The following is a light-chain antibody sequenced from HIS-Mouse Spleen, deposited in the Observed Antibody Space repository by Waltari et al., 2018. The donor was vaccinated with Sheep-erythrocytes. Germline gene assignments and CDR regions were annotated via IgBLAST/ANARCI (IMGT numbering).Light chain of an antibody. J-gene: IGLJ1*01. CDR2: DVS. CDR1: RSHGAGFNY. CDR3: CSYAGSYNYV. Sequence: QSALTQPRSVSGSPGPSVTISCPGPRSHGAGFNYVSWYQQHPGKAPKLMIYDVSKRPSGVPDRFSGSKSGNTASLTISGLQAEDEADYYCCSYAGSYNYVFGTGTKVTVL. V-gene: IGLV2-11*01.